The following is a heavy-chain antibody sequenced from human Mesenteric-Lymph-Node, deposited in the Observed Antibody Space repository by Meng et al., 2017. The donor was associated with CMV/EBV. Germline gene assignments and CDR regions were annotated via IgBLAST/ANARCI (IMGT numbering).Heavy chain of an antibody. J-gene: IGHJ4*02. V-gene: IGHV4-39*07. CDR1: GGSISSSSYY. CDR2: IYYSGST. Sequence: QLHLQESGPGLVKPSETLSLTCTVSGGSISSSSYYWGWIRQPPGKGLEWIGSIYYSGSTYYNPSLKSRVTISVDTSKNQFSLKLSSVTAADTAVYYCARDGDYYDSSGYNPFDYWGQGTPVTVSS. D-gene: IGHD3-22*01. CDR3: ARDGDYYDSSGYNPFDY.